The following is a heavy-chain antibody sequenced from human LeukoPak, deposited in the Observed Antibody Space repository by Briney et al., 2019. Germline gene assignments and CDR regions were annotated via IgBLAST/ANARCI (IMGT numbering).Heavy chain of an antibody. CDR3: ASSRYYYDSFDY. CDR2: IKQDGSEK. J-gene: IGHJ4*01. CDR1: GFTFSSYW. D-gene: IGHD3-22*01. V-gene: IGHV3-7*01. Sequence: PGGSLRLSCAASGFTFSSYWMSWVRQAPGKGLEWVANIKQDGSEKYYVDSVKGRFTISRDNAKNSLYLQMNSLRAEDTAVYYCASSRYYYDSFDYWGQEPWSPSPQ.